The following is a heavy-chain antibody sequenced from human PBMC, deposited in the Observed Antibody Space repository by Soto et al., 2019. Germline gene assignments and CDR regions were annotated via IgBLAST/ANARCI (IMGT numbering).Heavy chain of an antibody. J-gene: IGHJ4*02. CDR2: IIPIFGTA. V-gene: IGHV1-69*13. CDR3: ASSLYYYDSSGYSPY. Sequence: ASVKFSCKASGYTFTSYYMHWARQGPGQGLEWMGGIIPIFGTANYAQKFQGRVTITADESTSTAYMELSSLRSEDTAVYYCASSLYYYDSSGYSPYWGQGTLVTVSS. CDR1: GYTFTSYY. D-gene: IGHD3-22*01.